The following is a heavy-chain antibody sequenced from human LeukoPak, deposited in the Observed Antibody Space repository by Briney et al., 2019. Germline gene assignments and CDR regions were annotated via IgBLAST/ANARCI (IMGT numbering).Heavy chain of an antibody. J-gene: IGHJ3*02. V-gene: IGHV3-9*03. CDR1: GFTFDDYA. Sequence: GRSLRLSCAASGFTFDDYAMHWVRQAPGKGLEWVSGISWNSGSIGYADSVKGRFTISRDNAKNSLYLQMNSLRAEDMALYYCAKDMRRLAAAGTSFDIWGQGTMVTVSS. CDR2: ISWNSGSI. D-gene: IGHD6-13*01. CDR3: AKDMRRLAAAGTSFDI.